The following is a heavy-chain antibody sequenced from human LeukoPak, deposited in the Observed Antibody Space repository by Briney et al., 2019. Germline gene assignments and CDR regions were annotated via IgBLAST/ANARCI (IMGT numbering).Heavy chain of an antibody. D-gene: IGHD6-6*01. CDR3: ARVRSAARNFISRAFDI. V-gene: IGHV1-2*02. CDR1: GYTFTGYY. J-gene: IGHJ3*02. CDR2: INPNSGGT. Sequence: ASVKVSCKASGYTFTGYYMHWVRQAPGQGLEWMGWINPNSGGTNYAQEFQGRVTMTRDTSISTAYMELSRLRSDDTAVYYCARVRSAARNFISRAFDIWGQGTMVTVSS.